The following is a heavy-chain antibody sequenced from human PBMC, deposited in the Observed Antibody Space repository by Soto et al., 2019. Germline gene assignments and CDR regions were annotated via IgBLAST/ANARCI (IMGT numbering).Heavy chain of an antibody. D-gene: IGHD3-10*01. CDR3: ARDRGSGMDV. CDR1: GFSVSSNH. V-gene: IGHV3-48*02. Sequence: HPGGSLRLSCAASGFSVSSNHMNWVRQAPGKGLEWVSYISSSSTIYYADSVKGRFTISRDNAKNSLYLQMNSLRDEDTAVYYCARDRGSGMDVWGQGTTVTVSS. J-gene: IGHJ6*02. CDR2: ISSSSTI.